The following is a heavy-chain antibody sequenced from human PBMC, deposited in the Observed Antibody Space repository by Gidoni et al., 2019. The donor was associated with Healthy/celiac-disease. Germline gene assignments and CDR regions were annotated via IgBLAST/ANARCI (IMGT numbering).Heavy chain of an antibody. J-gene: IGHJ6*03. D-gene: IGHD2-2*01. V-gene: IGHV3-11*01. Sequence: QVQLVESGGGVFKQGGSMRRACPASGFTFSDYYMSWVRQAPGTGLEWVSYIRSRGSTIYYAGSVQGRFTISRDNAKNSLYLQMNSLRAEDTAVYYCARDGVVPAAIPPYYYMDVWGKGTTVTVSS. CDR3: ARDGVVPAAIPPYYYMDV. CDR2: IRSRGSTI. CDR1: GFTFSDYY.